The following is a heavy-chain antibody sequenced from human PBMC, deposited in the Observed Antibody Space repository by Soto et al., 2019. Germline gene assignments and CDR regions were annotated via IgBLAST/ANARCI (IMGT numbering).Heavy chain of an antibody. CDR1: GFTFSSYG. V-gene: IGHV3-30*18. Sequence: QVQLVESGGGVVQPGRSLRLSCAASGFTFSSYGMHWVRQAPGKGLEWVAVISYDGSNKYYADSVKGRFTISRDNSKNTLYLQMNSLRAEDTAVYYCAKCGPIAAPNYYYGMDVWGQGTTVTVSS. J-gene: IGHJ6*02. CDR2: ISYDGSNK. D-gene: IGHD6-6*01. CDR3: AKCGPIAAPNYYYGMDV.